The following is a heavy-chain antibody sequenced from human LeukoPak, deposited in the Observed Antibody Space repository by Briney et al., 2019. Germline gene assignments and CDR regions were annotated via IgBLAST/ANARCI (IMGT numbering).Heavy chain of an antibody. CDR3: AKGHTYGFDYVDY. V-gene: IGHV3-9*01. D-gene: IGHD5-18*01. Sequence: HPGGSLRLSCAASGFTFDDYAMLWVRQAPGKGLGWVSGISWNSGSIGYADSVKGRFTISRDNAKNSLYLQMNSLRTEDTALYYCAKGHTYGFDYVDYWGQGTLVTVSS. CDR1: GFTFDDYA. J-gene: IGHJ4*02. CDR2: ISWNSGSI.